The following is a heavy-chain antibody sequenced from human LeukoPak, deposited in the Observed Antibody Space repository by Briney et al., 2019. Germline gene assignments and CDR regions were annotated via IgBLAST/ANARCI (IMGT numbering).Heavy chain of an antibody. CDR2: IIPIFGTA. V-gene: IGHV1-69*13. D-gene: IGHD2-15*01. Sequence: ASVKVSCKASGGTFSSYAISWVRQAPGQGLEWMGGIIPIFGTANYAQKFQGRVTITADESTSPAYMELSSLRSEDTAVYYCASGIVVVVAATDYYYYMDVWGKGTTVTISS. J-gene: IGHJ6*03. CDR1: GGTFSSYA. CDR3: ASGIVVVVAATDYYYYMDV.